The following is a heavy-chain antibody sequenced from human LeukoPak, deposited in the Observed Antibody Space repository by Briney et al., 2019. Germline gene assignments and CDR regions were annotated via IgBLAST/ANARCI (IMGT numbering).Heavy chain of an antibody. D-gene: IGHD3-10*01. V-gene: IGHV3-7*01. CDR2: IKQDGSEK. CDR3: ARDSVVRGVKYYYYMDV. CDR1: GFTFSSYW. Sequence: GGSLRLSCAASGFTFSSYWMSWVRQAPGKGLEWVANIKQDGSEKYYVDSVKGRFTISRDDAKNSLYLQMNSLRAEDTAVYYCARDSVVRGVKYYYYMDVWGKGTTVTICS. J-gene: IGHJ6*03.